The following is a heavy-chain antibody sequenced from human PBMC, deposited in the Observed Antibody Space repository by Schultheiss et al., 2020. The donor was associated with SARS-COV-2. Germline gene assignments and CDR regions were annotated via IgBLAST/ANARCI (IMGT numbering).Heavy chain of an antibody. J-gene: IGHJ6*02. CDR2: INSDGSST. V-gene: IGHV3-74*01. D-gene: IGHD3-10*01. Sequence: GGSLRLSCAASGFTFSSYWMHWVRQAPGKGLVWVSRINSDGSSTSYADSVKGRFTISRDNAKNTLYLQMNSLRAEDTAVYYCAKEVLWFGEIVDGMDVWGQGTTVTVSS. CDR3: AKEVLWFGEIVDGMDV. CDR1: GFTFSSYW.